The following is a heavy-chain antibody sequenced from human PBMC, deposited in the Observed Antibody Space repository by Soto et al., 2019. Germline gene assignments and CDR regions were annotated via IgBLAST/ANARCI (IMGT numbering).Heavy chain of an antibody. CDR1: GGSVSSSSHY. Sequence: SETLSLTCTVSGGSVSSSSHYWSWIRQPPGKGLEWIGYIYHTGSTSYNPSLKSRVTISVDTSKNQFSLRLDSVTAADTAVYYCARDRCDDHNRCDDYDIWGQGTMVTVSS. J-gene: IGHJ3*02. CDR3: ARDRCDDHNRCDDYDI. CDR2: IYHTGST. D-gene: IGHD1-1*01. V-gene: IGHV4-61*01.